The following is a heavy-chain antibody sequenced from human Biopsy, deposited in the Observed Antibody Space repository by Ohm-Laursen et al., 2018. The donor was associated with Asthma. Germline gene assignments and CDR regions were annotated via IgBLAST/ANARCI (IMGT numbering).Heavy chain of an antibody. CDR2: INSDFGNT. CDR3: ARKAGSCISRTCYSLDF. J-gene: IGHJ4*02. Sequence: ASVKVSCKSLGCTFNTYVIGWVRQAPGQGLEWMGGINSDFGNTTYPQKFQDRVTITADDSTSTVYMELSSLRSEDTAVYYCARKAGSCISRTCYSLDFWGQGTLVTVSS. D-gene: IGHD2-2*01. CDR1: GCTFNTYV. V-gene: IGHV1-69*13.